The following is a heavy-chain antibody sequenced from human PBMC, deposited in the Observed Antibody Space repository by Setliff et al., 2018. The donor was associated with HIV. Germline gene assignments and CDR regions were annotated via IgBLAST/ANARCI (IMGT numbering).Heavy chain of an antibody. V-gene: IGHV3-23*01. CDR2: ITGSDGRK. CDR1: GFIFSRYA. J-gene: IGHJ4*02. Sequence: GGSLRLSCAASGFIFSRYAMSWIRQAPGKGLEWVSVITGSDGRKYYADSLKRRFTISRDNSKNTLYLQMTSRSAEDTAVYYCAKSGRAQWLVPYHFDYWGQGTRGTVPQ. D-gene: IGHD6-19*01. CDR3: AKSGRAQWLVPYHFDY.